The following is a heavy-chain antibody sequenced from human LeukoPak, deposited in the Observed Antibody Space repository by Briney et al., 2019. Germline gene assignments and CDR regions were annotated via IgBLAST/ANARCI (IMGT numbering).Heavy chain of an antibody. CDR1: GFTFSSYA. Sequence: PGRSLRLSCAASGFTFSSYAMHWVRQAPGKGLEWVAVISYDGSNKYYADSVKGRFTISRDNSKNTLYLQMNSLRAEDTAVYYCARDRVGVGGNWFDPWGQGTLVTVSS. CDR3: ARDRVGVGGNWFDP. J-gene: IGHJ5*02. D-gene: IGHD1-26*01. V-gene: IGHV3-30-3*01. CDR2: ISYDGSNK.